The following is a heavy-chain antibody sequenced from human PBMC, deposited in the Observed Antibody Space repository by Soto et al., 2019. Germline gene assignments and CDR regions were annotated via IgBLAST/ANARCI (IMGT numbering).Heavy chain of an antibody. Sequence: GGSLRLSCAASGFTFSSYGMHWVRQAPGKGLEWVAVIWYDGSNKYYADSVKGRFTISRDNSKNTLYLQMNSLRAEDTAVYYCASNYDSSGRYNWFDPWGQGTLVTVSS. J-gene: IGHJ5*02. CDR3: ASNYDSSGRYNWFDP. V-gene: IGHV3-33*01. CDR2: IWYDGSNK. CDR1: GFTFSSYG. D-gene: IGHD3-22*01.